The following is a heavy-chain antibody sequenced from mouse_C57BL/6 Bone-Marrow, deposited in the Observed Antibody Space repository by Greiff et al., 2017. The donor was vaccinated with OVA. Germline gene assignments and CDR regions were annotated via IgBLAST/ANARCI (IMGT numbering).Heavy chain of an antibody. CDR2: ISYDGSN. CDR1: GYSITSGYY. J-gene: IGHJ2*01. V-gene: IGHV3-6*01. D-gene: IGHD1-1*01. Sequence: EVQLQQSGPGLVKPSQSLSLTCSVTGYSITSGYYWNWIRQFPGNKLEWMGYISYDGSNNYNPSLKNRISITRDTSKNQFFLKLNSVTTEDTATYYCARDAPDYYGSSYYFDYWGQGTTLTVSS. CDR3: ARDAPDYYGSSYYFDY.